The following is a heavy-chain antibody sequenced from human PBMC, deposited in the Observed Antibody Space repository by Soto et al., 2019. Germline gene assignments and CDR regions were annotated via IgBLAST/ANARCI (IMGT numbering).Heavy chain of an antibody. D-gene: IGHD1-26*01. V-gene: IGHV4-30-2*01. CDR3: ARGGGIIVGTTAFDY. Sequence: PSETLSLTCAVSGGSISSHGSSWTWIWQPLGKGMEWIGYISHSGSTYYNPSLKSRATISGDTSKNQFSLKLRSVTAADTAVYYCARGGGIIVGTTAFDYWGQGALVT. CDR2: ISHSGST. CDR1: GGSISSHGSS. J-gene: IGHJ4*02.